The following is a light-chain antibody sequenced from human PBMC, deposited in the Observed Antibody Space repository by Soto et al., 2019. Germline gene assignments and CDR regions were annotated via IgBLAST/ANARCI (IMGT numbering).Light chain of an antibody. CDR1: QSISSW. Sequence: DIQMTQSPSTLSASVGARVTITCRASQSISSWLAWYQQKPGKAPKLLIYDASSLESGVPSRFSGSGSGTEFTLTISSLQPDDFATYSCQQYNSPFTFGPGTKVDIK. V-gene: IGKV1-5*01. J-gene: IGKJ3*01. CDR2: DAS. CDR3: QQYNSPFT.